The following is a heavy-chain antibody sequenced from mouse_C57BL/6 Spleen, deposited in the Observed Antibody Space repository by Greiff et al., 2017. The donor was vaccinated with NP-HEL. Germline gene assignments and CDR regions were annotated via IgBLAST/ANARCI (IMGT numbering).Heavy chain of an antibody. J-gene: IGHJ4*01. Sequence: VQLQQSGPELVKPGASVKISCKASGYAFSSSWMNWVKQRPGKGLEWIGRIYPGDGDTNYNGKFKGKAKLTADKSSSTAYMQLSSLTSEDSAVYFCARHLTAMDYWGQGTSVTVSS. V-gene: IGHV1-82*01. CDR1: GYAFSSSW. CDR3: ARHLTAMDY. CDR2: IYPGDGDT.